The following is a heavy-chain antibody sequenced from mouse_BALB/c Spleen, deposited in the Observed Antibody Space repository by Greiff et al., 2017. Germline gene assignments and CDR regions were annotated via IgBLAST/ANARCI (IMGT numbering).Heavy chain of an antibody. D-gene: IGHD1-1*01. Sequence: QVHVKQSGPGLVAPSQSLSITCTVSGFSLSRYSVHWVRQPPGKGLEWLGMIWGGGSTDYNSALKSRLSISKDNSKSQVFLKMNSLQTDDTAMYYCALQFITTVVAPYWGQGTLVSVSA. J-gene: IGHJ3*01. V-gene: IGHV2-6-4*01. CDR1: GFSLSRYS. CDR3: ALQFITTVVAPY. CDR2: IWGGGST.